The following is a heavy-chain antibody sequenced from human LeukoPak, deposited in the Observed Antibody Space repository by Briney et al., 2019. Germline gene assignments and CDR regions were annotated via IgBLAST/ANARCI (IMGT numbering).Heavy chain of an antibody. Sequence: PWRSLTLSCAASGFTFSSYGTHWVRQAPPQGLESVAIIWYDGSNKYYADPATGRLTITTVNSKSTLYLQMNSPRADDAPASYFARGCSSASCKGYYYGMDVWGQGATVTVSS. CDR1: GFTFSSYG. J-gene: IGHJ6*02. D-gene: IGHD2-2*01. CDR2: IWYDGSNK. CDR3: ARGCSSASCKGYYYGMDV. V-gene: IGHV3-33*01.